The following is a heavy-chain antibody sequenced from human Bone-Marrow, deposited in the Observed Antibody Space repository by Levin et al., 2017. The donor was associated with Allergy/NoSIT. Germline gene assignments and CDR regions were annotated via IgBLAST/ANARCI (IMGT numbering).Heavy chain of an antibody. Sequence: PSETLSLTCSVSGGSTRSPDHYWAWFRQAPGKGLEWIGTIFYSGTDRYNPSLRSRVSISIDTAKNHFSLKLRSATAADTAMYYCARERAYGDLHFGLDSWGQGPLVTVSS. CDR2: IFYSGTD. V-gene: IGHV4-30-4*01. J-gene: IGHJ5*01. CDR1: GGSTRSPDHY. D-gene: IGHD4-17*01. CDR3: ARERAYGDLHFGLDS.